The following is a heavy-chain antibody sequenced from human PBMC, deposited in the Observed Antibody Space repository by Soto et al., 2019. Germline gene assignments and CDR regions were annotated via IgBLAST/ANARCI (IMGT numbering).Heavy chain of an antibody. J-gene: IGHJ5*02. CDR1: GGTFSSYT. D-gene: IGHD3-10*01. Sequence: ASVKVSCKASGGTFSSYTISWVRQAPGQGLEWMGRIVPILGIANYAQKFQGRVTITADKSTSTAYMELSSLRSEDTAVYYCARDPTGRFGELLDENWFDPWGQGTLVTVSS. CDR2: IVPILGIA. CDR3: ARDPTGRFGELLDENWFDP. V-gene: IGHV1-69*04.